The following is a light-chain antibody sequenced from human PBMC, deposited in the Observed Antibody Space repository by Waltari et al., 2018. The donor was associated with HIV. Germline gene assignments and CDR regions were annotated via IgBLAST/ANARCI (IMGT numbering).Light chain of an antibody. V-gene: IGKV3D-20*01. CDR2: DGS. Sequence: EIVLTQSPATLSLSPGERATLSCGASQSVSNNYLAWYQQKPGLPPRLLIYDGSSRAACIPDRFSGSGSGTDCTLTISRLETEDYAVYYCHQYGSSISYSFGQGTKLEIK. J-gene: IGKJ2*03. CDR3: HQYGSSISYS. CDR1: QSVSNNY.